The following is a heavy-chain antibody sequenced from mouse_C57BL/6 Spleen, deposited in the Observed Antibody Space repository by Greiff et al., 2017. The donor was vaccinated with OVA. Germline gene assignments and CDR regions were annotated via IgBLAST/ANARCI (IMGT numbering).Heavy chain of an antibody. CDR2: IYPGSGNT. CDR1: GYSFTSYY. J-gene: IGHJ4*01. V-gene: IGHV1-66*01. D-gene: IGHD2-3*01. Sequence: QVQLKQSGPELVKPGASVKISCKASGYSFTSYYIHWVKQRPGQGLEWIGWIYPGSGNTKYNEKFKGKATLTADTSSSTAYMQLSSLTSEDSAVYYCARSDGYLAMDYWGQGTSVTVSS. CDR3: ARSDGYLAMDY.